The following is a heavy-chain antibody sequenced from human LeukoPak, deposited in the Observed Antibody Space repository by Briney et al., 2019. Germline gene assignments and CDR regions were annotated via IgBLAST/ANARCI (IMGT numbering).Heavy chain of an antibody. V-gene: IGHV1-69*13. CDR3: ARSAGIAVAGYFDY. CDR1: GGTFSSYA. D-gene: IGHD6-19*01. Sequence: ASVKVSCKASGGTFSSYAISWVRQAPGQGLEWMGGIIPIFGTANYAQKFQGRVTITADESTSTAYMELSSLRSEDTAVYYCARSAGIAVAGYFDYWGQGTLVTVFS. CDR2: IIPIFGTA. J-gene: IGHJ4*02.